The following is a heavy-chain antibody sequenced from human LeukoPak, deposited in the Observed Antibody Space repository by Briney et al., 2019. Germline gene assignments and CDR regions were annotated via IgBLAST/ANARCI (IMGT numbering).Heavy chain of an antibody. CDR1: GFTFSSYW. CDR3: ARSSSGWEGCFDY. V-gene: IGHV3-7*01. CDR2: IKQDGSEK. Sequence: GGSLRLSCAASGFTFSSYWMSWVRQAPGKGLKGVANIKQDGSEKYYVDSVKGRFTISRDNAKNSLYLQMNSLRAEDTAVYYCARSSSGWEGCFDYWGQGTLVTVSS. D-gene: IGHD6-19*01. J-gene: IGHJ4*02.